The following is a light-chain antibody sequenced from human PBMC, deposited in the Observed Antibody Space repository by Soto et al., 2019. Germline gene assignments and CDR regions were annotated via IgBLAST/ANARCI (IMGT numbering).Light chain of an antibody. CDR2: STS. Sequence: QTVGSHERSLSLSPGGTVTLTCASSTGAVTSGYFPNWFQQKPGQAPRALIYSTSNKHSWTPARFSGSLLGGKAALTLSGVQPEDEAEYYCLLYYDGAQDYVFGTGTKVTAL. CDR1: TGAVTSGYF. V-gene: IGLV7-43*01. J-gene: IGLJ1*01. CDR3: LLYYDGAQDYV.